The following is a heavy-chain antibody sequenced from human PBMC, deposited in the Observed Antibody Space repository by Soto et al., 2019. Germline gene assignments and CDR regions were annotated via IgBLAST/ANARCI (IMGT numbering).Heavy chain of an antibody. V-gene: IGHV1-69*12. Sequence: QVQLVQSGAEVKKPGSSVKVSCKASGGTFSSYAISWVRQAPGQGLEWMGGIIPIFGTANYAQKFQGRVMISADESTSTAYMELRSLRPEDTAVYYYASPKTLPPYWFDPSVQGTLVTVSS. CDR1: GGTFSSYA. CDR3: ASPKTLPPYWFDP. CDR2: IIPIFGTA. J-gene: IGHJ5*02. D-gene: IGHD2-15*01.